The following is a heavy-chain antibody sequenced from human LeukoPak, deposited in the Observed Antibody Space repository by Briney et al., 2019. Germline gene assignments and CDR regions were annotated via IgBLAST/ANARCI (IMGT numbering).Heavy chain of an antibody. D-gene: IGHD5-18*01. V-gene: IGHV3-30*18. Sequence: GGSLRLSCAASGFTFSSYGMHWVRQAPGKGLEWVAVISYDGSDKYSADSVKGRFTISRDNSKNTLYLQMNSLRAEDTAVYYCAKNAHYQGYSYGGIDYWGQGTTVTVSS. J-gene: IGHJ4*03. CDR3: AKNAHYQGYSYGGIDY. CDR2: ISYDGSDK. CDR1: GFTFSSYG.